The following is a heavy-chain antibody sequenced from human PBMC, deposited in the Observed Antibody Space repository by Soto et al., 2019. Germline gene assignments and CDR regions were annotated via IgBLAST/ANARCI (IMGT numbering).Heavy chain of an antibody. CDR1: GFTFTSYW. J-gene: IGHJ4*02. CDR3: ATSSDTGYIFDF. D-gene: IGHD3-9*01. V-gene: IGHV3-7*01. CDR2: IKQDGGGE. Sequence: PGGSLRLSCAASGFTFTSYWMSWVRQAPGKGLEWVASIKQDGGGEYYVDSVKGRFTISRDNAKNSLYLQMNSLRAEDTAVYYCATSSDTGYIFDFWGQGTMVTVYS.